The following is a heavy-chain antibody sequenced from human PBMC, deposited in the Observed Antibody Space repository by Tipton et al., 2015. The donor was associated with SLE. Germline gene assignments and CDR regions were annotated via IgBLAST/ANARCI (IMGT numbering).Heavy chain of an antibody. CDR3: ARVGYCSGGSCLYWYFDL. CDR2: IYSGGST. CDR1: GFTVSSSY. Sequence: VQLVQSGGGLVQPGGSLRLSCAASGFTVSSSYMSWVRQAPGKGLEWVSVIYSGGSTYYADSVKGRFTISRDNSKNTLYLQMNSLRAEDTAVYYCARVGYCSGGSCLYWYFDLWGRGTLVTVSS. V-gene: IGHV3-53*04. D-gene: IGHD2-15*01. J-gene: IGHJ2*01.